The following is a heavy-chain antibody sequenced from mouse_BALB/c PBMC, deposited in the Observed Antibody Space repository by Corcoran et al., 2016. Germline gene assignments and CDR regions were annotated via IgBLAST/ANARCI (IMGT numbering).Heavy chain of an antibody. V-gene: IGHV9-3-1*01. CDR3: ASDPSWFAY. Sequence: QIQLVQSGPELKKPGETFKISCKASGYTFTNYGMNWVKQDPGKGLKWMGWINTYTGEPTYADDFKGRFAFSLETSASTAYLQINNLKNEDTATYFCASDPSWFAYWGQGTLVTVSA. J-gene: IGHJ3*01. CDR2: INTYTGEP. CDR1: GYTFTNYG.